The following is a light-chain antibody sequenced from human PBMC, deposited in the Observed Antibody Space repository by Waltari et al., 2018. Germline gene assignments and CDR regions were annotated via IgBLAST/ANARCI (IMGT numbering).Light chain of an antibody. CDR1: QSVRNY. CDR2: DTS. CDR3: QQRSSWPLT. V-gene: IGKV3-11*01. J-gene: IGKJ4*01. Sequence: EIVLIQSPATLALSPGERATLSCRDSQSVRNYLAWFQLKPGQVPRLLIYDTSNRGTGVPARFSGSGSGTDFTLTISSLESEDFAVYYCQQRSSWPLTFGGGTKVQIK.